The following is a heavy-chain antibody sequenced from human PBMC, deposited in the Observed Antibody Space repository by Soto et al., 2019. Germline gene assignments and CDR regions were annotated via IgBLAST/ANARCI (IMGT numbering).Heavy chain of an antibody. J-gene: IGHJ4*02. D-gene: IGHD3-10*01. CDR1: GGSISSYY. CDR3: GREEYYGSGSYSY. Sequence: SETLSLTCTVSGGSISSYYWRWIRQPPGKGLEWIGYIYYSGSTNYNPSLKSRVTISVDTSKNQFSLKLSSVTAADTAVYYCGREEYYGSGSYSYWGQGTLVTVSS. V-gene: IGHV4-59*01. CDR2: IYYSGST.